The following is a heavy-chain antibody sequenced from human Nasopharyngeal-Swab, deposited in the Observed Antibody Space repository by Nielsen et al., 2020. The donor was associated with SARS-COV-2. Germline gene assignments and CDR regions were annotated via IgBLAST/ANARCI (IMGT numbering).Heavy chain of an antibody. Sequence: GESLKISCTASGYTFNDNWIGWVRQMPGKGLEWMGVIYPGDSDTRYSLSFQGQVTISADKSINTAYLQWTSLKASDTAMYFCARQVLGAYKYYFDSWGPGTLVTVSS. CDR2: IYPGDSDT. CDR1: GYTFNDNW. V-gene: IGHV5-51*01. J-gene: IGHJ4*02. D-gene: IGHD3-10*01. CDR3: ARQVLGAYKYYFDS.